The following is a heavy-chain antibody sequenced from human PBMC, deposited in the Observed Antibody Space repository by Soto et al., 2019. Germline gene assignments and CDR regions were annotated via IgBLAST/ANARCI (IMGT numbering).Heavy chain of an antibody. J-gene: IGHJ2*01. CDR2: IGTAGDT. CDR1: GFTFSSYD. CDR3: ARRGLTGTTWWYFDL. Sequence: EVQLVESGGGLVQPGGSLRLSCAASGFTFSSYDMHWVRQATGKGLEWVSAIGTAGDTYYPGSVKGRFTISRENAKNSLYLQMNSLRAGDTAVYYCARRGLTGTTWWYFDLWGRGTLVTVSS. V-gene: IGHV3-13*01. D-gene: IGHD1-7*01.